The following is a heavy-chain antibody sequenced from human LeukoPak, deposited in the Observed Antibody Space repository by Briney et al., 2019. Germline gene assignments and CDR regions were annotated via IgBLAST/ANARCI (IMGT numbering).Heavy chain of an antibody. V-gene: IGHV4-59*12. CDR3: ARGYCSSTSCPNFDY. CDR1: GGSISSYY. Sequence: SETLSLTCTVSGGSISSYYWSWIRQPPGKGLEWIGYIYYSGSTNYNPSLKSRVTISVDTSKNQFSLKLSSVTAADTAVYYCARGYCSSTSCPNFDYWGQGTLVTVSS. D-gene: IGHD2-2*01. J-gene: IGHJ4*02. CDR2: IYYSGST.